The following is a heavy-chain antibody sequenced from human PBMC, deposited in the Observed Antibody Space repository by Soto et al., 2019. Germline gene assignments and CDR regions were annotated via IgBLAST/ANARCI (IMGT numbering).Heavy chain of an antibody. V-gene: IGHV3-48*03. D-gene: IGHD3-16*01. Sequence: GGSLRLSCAASGFTFGSYEMNWVRQAPGKGLEWVSYISSSGSTLYYADSVKGRFTISRDNAKNSLYLQMNSLRAEDTAVYYCARELGGYAFDYWGQGTLVTVSS. CDR3: ARELGGYAFDY. J-gene: IGHJ4*02. CDR2: ISSSGSTL. CDR1: GFTFGSYE.